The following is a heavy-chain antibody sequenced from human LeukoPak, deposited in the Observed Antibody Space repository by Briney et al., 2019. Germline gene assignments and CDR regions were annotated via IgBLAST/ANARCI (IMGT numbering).Heavy chain of an antibody. D-gene: IGHD3-10*01. Sequence: GGSLRLSCAASGFTFSSYSMNWVRQAPGKGLEWVSSISSSSSYIYYADSVKGRFTISGDNAKNSLYLQMNSLRAEDTAVYYCARDIGEPLDAFDIWGQGTMVTVSS. CDR3: ARDIGEPLDAFDI. J-gene: IGHJ3*02. CDR1: GFTFSSYS. CDR2: ISSSSSYI. V-gene: IGHV3-21*01.